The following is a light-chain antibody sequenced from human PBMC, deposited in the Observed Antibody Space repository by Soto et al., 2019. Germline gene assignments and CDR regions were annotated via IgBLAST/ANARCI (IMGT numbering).Light chain of an antibody. CDR2: DDN. V-gene: IGLV1-51*01. J-gene: IGLJ1*01. Sequence: QSVLTQPPSVSAAPGQKVTISCSGSSSNIGGNSVSWYQQLPGTAPKLLIYDDNKRPSGIPDRFSGSKSGTSATLGITGFQTGDEADYYCGSWDSSLSAYVFGTGTMVTDL. CDR1: SSNIGGNS. CDR3: GSWDSSLSAYV.